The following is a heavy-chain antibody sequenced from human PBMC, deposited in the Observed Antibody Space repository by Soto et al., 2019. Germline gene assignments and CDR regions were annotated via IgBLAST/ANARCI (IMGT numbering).Heavy chain of an antibody. J-gene: IGHJ5*02. V-gene: IGHV4-39*01. CDR2: IYYSGST. CDR1: GGSISSSSYY. Sequence: SETLSLTCTVSGGSISSSSYYWGWIRQPPGKGLEWIGSIYYSGSTYYNPSLKSRVTISVDTSKNQFSLKLSSVTAADTAVYYWARQGGGYCSGGSCYRNWFDPWGQGTLVTVSS. CDR3: ARQGGGYCSGGSCYRNWFDP. D-gene: IGHD2-15*01.